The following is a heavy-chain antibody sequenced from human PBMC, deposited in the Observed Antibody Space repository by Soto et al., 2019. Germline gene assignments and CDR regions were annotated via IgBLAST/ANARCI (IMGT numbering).Heavy chain of an antibody. Sequence: QLQLQESGPGLVKPSETLSLTCTVSGGSISSSSYYWGWIRQPPGKGLEWIGSIFYSGSTYYNPSTQGRVTISVDTSKNQFSLKLSSVTAAYTAVYYCARHLTYGSSCSCYSDFPYYGMDVWGQGTTVTVSS. V-gene: IGHV4-39*01. CDR2: IFYSGST. CDR3: ARHLTYGSSCSCYSDFPYYGMDV. D-gene: IGHD2-15*01. CDR1: GGSISSSSYY. J-gene: IGHJ6*02.